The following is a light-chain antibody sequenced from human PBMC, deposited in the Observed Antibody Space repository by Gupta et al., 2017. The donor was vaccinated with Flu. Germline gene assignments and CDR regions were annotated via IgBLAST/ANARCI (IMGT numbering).Light chain of an antibody. CDR3: SSYKSSSTLGV. Sequence: QSALTQPASVSASPGQSITISCTGTSSDVGGYNYVSWYQQHPGKAPKLMIYEVSNRPSGVSKRFSGSKSGKTASLTIXGXQAEDEXDYYCSSYKSSSTLGVFGGGTKLTVL. CDR2: EVS. V-gene: IGLV2-14*01. J-gene: IGLJ2*01. CDR1: SSDVGGYNY.